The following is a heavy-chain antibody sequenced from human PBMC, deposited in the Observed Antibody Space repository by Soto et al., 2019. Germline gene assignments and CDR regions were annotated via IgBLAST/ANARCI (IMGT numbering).Heavy chain of an antibody. V-gene: IGHV3-23*01. D-gene: IGHD3-10*01. CDR2: ISGSGGST. Sequence: PGGSLRLSCAASGFTFSSYAMSWVRQAPGKGLEWVSAISGSGGSTYYADSVKGRFTISRDNSKNTLYLQMNSPRAEDTAVYYCAKVSFGGLLWFGESPYYGMDVWGQGTTVTVSS. CDR3: AKVSFGGLLWFGESPYYGMDV. CDR1: GFTFSSYA. J-gene: IGHJ6*02.